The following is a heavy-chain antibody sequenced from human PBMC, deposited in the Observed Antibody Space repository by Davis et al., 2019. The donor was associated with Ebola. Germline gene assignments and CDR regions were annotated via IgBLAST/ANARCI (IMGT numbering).Heavy chain of an antibody. J-gene: IGHJ6*02. CDR2: IGTAGGT. D-gene: IGHD2-2*02. CDR3: ARELVVPAAIGGYYYYGMDV. Sequence: GESLKISCAASGFTFSSYDMHWVRQATGKGLEWVSAIGTAGGTYYPGSVKGRFTISRENAKNSLYLQMNSLRAGDTAVYYCARELVVPAAIGGYYYYGMDVWGQGTTVTVSS. CDR1: GFTFSSYD. V-gene: IGHV3-13*01.